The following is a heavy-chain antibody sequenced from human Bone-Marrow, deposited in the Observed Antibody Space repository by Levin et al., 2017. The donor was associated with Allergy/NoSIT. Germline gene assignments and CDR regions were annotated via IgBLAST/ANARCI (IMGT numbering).Heavy chain of an antibody. D-gene: IGHD4/OR15-4a*01. V-gene: IGHV3-74*01. CDR3: AREPTNYDAFNL. Sequence: GGSLRLSCAASGFPFSNYWMHWVRQSPGKGLVWVARMNLDGTVTDYVDSVKGRFTISRDNAKNTLYLEMHSLRADDTAIYYCAREPTNYDAFNLWGQGTVVTVS. CDR2: MNLDGTVT. CDR1: GFPFSNYW. J-gene: IGHJ3*01.